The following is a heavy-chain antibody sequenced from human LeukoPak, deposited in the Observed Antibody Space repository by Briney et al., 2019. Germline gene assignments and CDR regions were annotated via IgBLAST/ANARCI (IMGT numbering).Heavy chain of an antibody. Sequence: GGSLRLSCAASGFTFSNYAMSWVRQAPGKGLEWVSSIDKNDATTNYADSVKGRFTISRDNAKNSLFLQMNSLRAEDTAVYYCARDGSKEDTAMITARFDYWGQGTLVTVSS. CDR2: IDKNDATT. V-gene: IGHV3-21*01. CDR1: GFTFSNYA. J-gene: IGHJ4*02. CDR3: ARDGSKEDTAMITARFDY. D-gene: IGHD5-18*01.